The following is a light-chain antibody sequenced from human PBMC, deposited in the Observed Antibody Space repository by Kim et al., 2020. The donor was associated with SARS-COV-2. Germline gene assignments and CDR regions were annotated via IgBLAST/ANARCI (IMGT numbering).Light chain of an antibody. CDR3: QQYGSTPLN. CDR2: GAY. V-gene: IGKV3D-20*01. J-gene: IGKJ4*01. Sequence: SRGERATLSCGASQSLHPSFGALYQEKPGVAPRLLICGAYRRAAGITERFSGSGSGRDFTLNIRRLEPEAFAVYYWQQYGSTPLNFGGGTKVDIK. CDR1: QSLHPSF.